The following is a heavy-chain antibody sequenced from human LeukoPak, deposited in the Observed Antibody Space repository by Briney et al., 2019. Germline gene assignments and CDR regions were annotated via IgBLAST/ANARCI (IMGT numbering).Heavy chain of an antibody. V-gene: IGHV4-34*01. Sequence: SETLSLTCAVYGGSFSGYYWSWIRQPPGKGLEWIGEINHSGSTNYNPSLKSRVTISVDTSKNRFSLKLSSVTAADTAVYYCARAARRRWLQTNWPLDYWGQGTLVTVSS. D-gene: IGHD5-24*01. J-gene: IGHJ4*02. CDR1: GGSFSGYY. CDR2: INHSGST. CDR3: ARAARRRWLQTNWPLDY.